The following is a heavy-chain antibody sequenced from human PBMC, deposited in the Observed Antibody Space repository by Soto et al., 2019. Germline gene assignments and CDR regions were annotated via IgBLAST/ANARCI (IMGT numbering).Heavy chain of an antibody. V-gene: IGHV1-46*01. CDR1: GYTFTSYY. D-gene: IGHD3-22*01. CDR2: INPSGGST. CDR3: ARSYYYDSSGYSPSDGMDV. Sequence: ASVKVSCKASGYTFTSYYMHWVRQAPGQGREWMGIINPSGGSTSYAQKFQGRVTMTRDTSTSTVYMELSSLRSEDTAVYYCARSYYYDSSGYSPSDGMDVWGQGTTVTVSS. J-gene: IGHJ6*02.